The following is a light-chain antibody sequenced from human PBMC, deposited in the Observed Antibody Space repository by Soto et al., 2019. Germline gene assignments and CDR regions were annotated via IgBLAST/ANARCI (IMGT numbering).Light chain of an antibody. CDR2: GAS. CDR1: QSVSSSY. Sequence: EIVLTQSPGTLSLSPGERATLSCRASQSVSSSYLAWYQQKPGQAPRLLIYGASSRDTGIPDRFSGSVSGTDFTLTISRLEPEDFAVYYCQQYGSSFTFGPGTKVDIK. J-gene: IGKJ3*01. CDR3: QQYGSSFT. V-gene: IGKV3-20*01.